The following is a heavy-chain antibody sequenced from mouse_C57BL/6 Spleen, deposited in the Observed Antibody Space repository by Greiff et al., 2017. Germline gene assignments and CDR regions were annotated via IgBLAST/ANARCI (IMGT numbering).Heavy chain of an antibody. CDR1: GFTFSDFY. V-gene: IGHV7-1*01. D-gene: IGHD1-1*01. CDR2: SRNKADDYTT. Sequence: EVKLMESGGGLVQSGRSLRLSCATSGFTFSDFYMEWVRQAPGKGLEWIAASRNKADDYTTEYSASVKGRFIVSRDTSQSILYLQMNALRAEDNAIYHCARGAAYCYGSSESFDVWGTGTTVTVSS. J-gene: IGHJ1*03. CDR3: ARGAAYCYGSSESFDV.